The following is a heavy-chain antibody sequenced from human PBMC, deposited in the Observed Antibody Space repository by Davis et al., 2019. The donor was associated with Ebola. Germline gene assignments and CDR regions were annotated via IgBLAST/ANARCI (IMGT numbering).Heavy chain of an antibody. CDR3: ARDMYSTNDAFDI. CDR1: GYTFTRYA. D-gene: IGHD6-13*01. V-gene: IGHV7-4-1*02. J-gene: IGHJ3*02. CDR2: INTNTGNP. Sequence: ASVKVSCKASGYTFTRYAVHWVRLAPGQGLEWMGWINTNTGNPTYAQGFTGRFVFSLDTSVSTAYLQISSLKAEDTAVYYCARDMYSTNDAFDIWGQRTMVTVSS.